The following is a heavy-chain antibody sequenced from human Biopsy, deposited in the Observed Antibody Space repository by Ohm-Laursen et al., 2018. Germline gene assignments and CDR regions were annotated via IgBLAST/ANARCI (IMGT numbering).Heavy chain of an antibody. Sequence: GASVNVSCKGSGYIFTSFGVSWVRQAPGHGLEWMGWVSTYNGNTEYEQKFQGRVTMTTDTSANTAYMELRSLRSDDTAVYFCARVREGGLLDYWGQGTLVTVSS. J-gene: IGHJ4*02. V-gene: IGHV1-18*01. CDR3: ARVREGGLLDY. CDR1: GYIFTSFG. D-gene: IGHD3-16*01. CDR2: VSTYNGNT.